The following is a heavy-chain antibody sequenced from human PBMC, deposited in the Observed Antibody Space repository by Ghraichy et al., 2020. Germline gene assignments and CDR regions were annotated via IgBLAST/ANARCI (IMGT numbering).Heavy chain of an antibody. D-gene: IGHD1-26*01. V-gene: IGHV3-7*01. CDR3: ARARGGWCTTTNCFAEYAEY. CDR1: EFSFNKFW. CDR2: IKQGGGDK. Sequence: GGSLRLSCVGSEFSFNKFWMSWVRQAPGKGLEWVASIKQGGGDKHYADSLKGRIAISRDNTQNSLFLQLDSLRVDDTAVYYCARARGGWCTTTNCFAEYAEYWGEETLVTDYS. J-gene: IGHJ4*02.